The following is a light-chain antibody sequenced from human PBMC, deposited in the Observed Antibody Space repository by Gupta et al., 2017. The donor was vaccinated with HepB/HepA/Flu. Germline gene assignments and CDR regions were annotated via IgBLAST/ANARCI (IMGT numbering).Light chain of an antibody. CDR1: SSAVGGYHY. CDR3: SSYTTSSTTYVV. Sequence: SALTQPASVSGSPGPSITISCTGTSSAVGGYHYVSWYQQHPGKAPKLLIYDVSNRPSGVANRFSGSNSGNTAALTITGLQAEDEADYYYSSYTTSSTTYVVFGGGTKLTVL. CDR2: DVS. V-gene: IGLV2-14*03. J-gene: IGLJ2*01.